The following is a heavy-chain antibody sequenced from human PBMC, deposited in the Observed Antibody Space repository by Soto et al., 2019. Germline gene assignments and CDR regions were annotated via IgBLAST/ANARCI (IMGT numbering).Heavy chain of an antibody. V-gene: IGHV3-74*01. J-gene: IGHJ4*02. Sequence: PGGSLRLSCAASGFTVSSYWMHWVRLVPGKGLVWVSRIKSDGSSTNYADSVKGRFTISRDNAKNTFYLHMNSLSAEDTAVYYCARGWIYYFDYWGQGTLVTVSS. D-gene: IGHD2-2*03. CDR2: IKSDGSST. CDR3: ARGWIYYFDY. CDR1: GFTVSSYW.